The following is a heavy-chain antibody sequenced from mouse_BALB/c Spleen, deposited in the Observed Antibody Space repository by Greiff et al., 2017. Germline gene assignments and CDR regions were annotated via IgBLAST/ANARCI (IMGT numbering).Heavy chain of an antibody. CDR3: AKDRDYYGYGGMDY. Sequence: EVHLVESGGGLVQPGGSLKLSCAASGFTFSSYGMSWVRQTPDKRLELVAIINSNGGSTYYPDIVKGRFTISRDNAKNTLYLQMSSLKSEDTSMYYCAKDRDYYGYGGMDYWGQGTSVTVSS. CDR2: INSNGGST. J-gene: IGHJ4*01. CDR1: GFTFSSYG. D-gene: IGHD1-2*01. V-gene: IGHV5-6-3*01.